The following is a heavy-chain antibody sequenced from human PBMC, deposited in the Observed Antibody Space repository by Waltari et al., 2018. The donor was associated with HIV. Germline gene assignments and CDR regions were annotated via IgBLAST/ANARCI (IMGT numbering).Heavy chain of an antibody. V-gene: IGHV4-31*03. J-gene: IGHJ4*02. CDR3: ASRSGGSSRPFDY. Sequence: QLQLLASGPGLVKPSQHLSLTCTVSGGTMSNGGYYWNWIRQHPGKGLEWIGYIYYSGTIYYNPSLKSRVTISIDTSKNQFSLKLTSMTAADTAVYYCASRSGGSSRPFDYWGQGTPVTVSS. CDR1: GGTMSNGGYY. CDR2: IYYSGTI. D-gene: IGHD6-13*01.